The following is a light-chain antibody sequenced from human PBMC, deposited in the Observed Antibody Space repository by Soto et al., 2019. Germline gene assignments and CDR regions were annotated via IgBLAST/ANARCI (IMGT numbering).Light chain of an antibody. V-gene: IGKV1-5*03. CDR2: KAS. CDR3: QQYNTYLTWT. CDR1: QTISSW. J-gene: IGKJ1*01. Sequence: IRRPQSPSTLSGSLGDRVTVTCLSSQTISSWLAWYQQKPGKAPKLLIYKASTLKSGVPSRFSGSGSGTQFTLTISSLHPEDAATYYCQQYNTYLTWTFGQRTKVDI.